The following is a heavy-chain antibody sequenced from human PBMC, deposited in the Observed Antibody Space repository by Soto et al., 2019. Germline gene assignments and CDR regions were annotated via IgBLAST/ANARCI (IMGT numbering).Heavy chain of an antibody. CDR1: GGSISSYY. D-gene: IGHD1-1*01. CDR3: AREGTTVDSYYYYGMDV. V-gene: IGHV4-59*01. CDR2: IYYSGST. J-gene: IGHJ6*02. Sequence: QVQLQESGPGLVKPSETLSLTCTVSGGSISSYYWNWIRQPPGKGLEWIGYIYYSGSTNYNPSLNSRVPISVDPSKTQFSLKLSSVTAADTAVYYCAREGTTVDSYYYYGMDVWGQGTTVTVSS.